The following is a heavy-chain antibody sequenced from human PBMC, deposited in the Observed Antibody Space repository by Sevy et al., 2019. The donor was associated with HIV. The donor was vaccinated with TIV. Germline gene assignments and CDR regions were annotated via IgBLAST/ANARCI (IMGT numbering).Heavy chain of an antibody. V-gene: IGHV3-7*01. J-gene: IGHJ4*02. CDR2: INQHGSKK. Sequence: GGSLRLSCAASGFPLSSYWMTWVRQAPGKGLEWVANINQHGSKKYYLHPVKGRFTISRDNAKNSVYLQMNSLRAEDTAIYFCAREIAGAGSYWGQGTLVTVSS. CDR3: AREIAGAGSY. CDR1: GFPLSSYW. D-gene: IGHD6-13*01.